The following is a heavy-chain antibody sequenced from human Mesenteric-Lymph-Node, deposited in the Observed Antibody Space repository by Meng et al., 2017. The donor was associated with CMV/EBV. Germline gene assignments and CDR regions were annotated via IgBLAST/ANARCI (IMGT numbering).Heavy chain of an antibody. D-gene: IGHD5-18*01. V-gene: IGHV3-7*01. CDR3: ARDRGTAMGEDGMDV. J-gene: IGHJ6*02. CDR2: IKRDGTEK. CDR1: GFTFTSYW. Sequence: GGSLRLSCEASGFTFTSYWMSWVRQAPGKGLEWVANIKRDGTEKYYVDSVKGRFTISRDNAKNSLFLQMNSLRADDTAVYYCARDRGTAMGEDGMDVWGQGTTVTVSS.